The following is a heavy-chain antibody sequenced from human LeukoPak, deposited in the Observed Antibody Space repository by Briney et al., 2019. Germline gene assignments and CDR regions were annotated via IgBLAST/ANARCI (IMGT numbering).Heavy chain of an antibody. Sequence: ASVKVSCKTSGYTFIDYYVHWIRQAPGQGLEWMGRINPSTGGTDFAQKFQGKVSMTRDTSISTAYMELSRLGSDDTAVYYCATPAPTIFGVVAYYYGMDVWGQGTTVTVSS. V-gene: IGHV1-2*06. CDR1: GYTFIDYY. J-gene: IGHJ6*02. CDR2: INPSTGGT. D-gene: IGHD3-3*01. CDR3: ATPAPTIFGVVAYYYGMDV.